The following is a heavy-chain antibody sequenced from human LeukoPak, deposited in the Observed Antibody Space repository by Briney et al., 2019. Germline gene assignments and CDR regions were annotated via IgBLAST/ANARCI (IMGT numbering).Heavy chain of an antibody. CDR2: ISGSGGST. CDR3: AKDQWGTTVTGSGAWR. D-gene: IGHD4-17*01. CDR1: GFTFSSYA. Sequence: GGSLRLSCAASGFTFSSYAMSWVRQAPGKGLEWVSAISGSGGSTYYADSVKGRFTISRDNSKNTLYLQMNSLRAEDTAVYYCAKDQWGTTVTGSGAWRWGQGTLVTVSS. J-gene: IGHJ4*02. V-gene: IGHV3-23*01.